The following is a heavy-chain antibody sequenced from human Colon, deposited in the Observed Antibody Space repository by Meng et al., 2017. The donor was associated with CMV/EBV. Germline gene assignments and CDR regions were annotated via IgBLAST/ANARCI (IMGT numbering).Heavy chain of an antibody. CDR1: GFTFSSYT. CDR2: IGSSSSYK. J-gene: IGHJ4*02. CDR3: ATVTRPPRELQGYFDD. V-gene: IGHV3-21*01. D-gene: IGHD4-23*01. Sequence: GGSLRLSCAASGFTFSSYTMNWVRQAPGKGLEWVSSIGSSSSYKYYADSVKGRFTISRDNAKNSLYLQMNSLRAEDTAVYYCATVTRPPRELQGYFDDWGQGTPVTVSS.